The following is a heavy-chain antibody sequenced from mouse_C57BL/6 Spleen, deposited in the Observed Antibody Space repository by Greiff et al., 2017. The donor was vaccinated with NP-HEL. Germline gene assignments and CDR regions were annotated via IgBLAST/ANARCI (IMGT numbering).Heavy chain of an antibody. CDR2: IDPSDSYT. CDR3: ARSGDDSYYFDY. D-gene: IGHD2-12*01. Sequence: VQVVESGAELVMPGASVKLSCKASGYTFTSYWMHWVKQRPGQGLEWIGEIDPSDSYTDYNQKFKGKSTLTVDKSSSTAYMQLSSLTSEDSAVYYCARSGDDSYYFDYWGQGTTLTVSS. V-gene: IGHV1-69*01. J-gene: IGHJ2*01. CDR1: GYTFTSYW.